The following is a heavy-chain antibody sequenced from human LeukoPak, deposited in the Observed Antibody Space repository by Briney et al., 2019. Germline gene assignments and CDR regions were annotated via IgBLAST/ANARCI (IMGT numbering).Heavy chain of an antibody. D-gene: IGHD2-15*01. V-gene: IGHV4-59*12. J-gene: IGHJ5*02. CDR3: ARGPVVVVAAGWFDP. CDR2: IYDTGST. Sequence: PSETLSLTCSVSGGSISSYYWSWIRQPPGKGLESIGYIYDTGSTYYNPSLKSRVTISVDTSKNQFSLKLSSVTAADTAVYYCARGPVVVVAAGWFDPWGQGTLVTVSS. CDR1: GGSISSYY.